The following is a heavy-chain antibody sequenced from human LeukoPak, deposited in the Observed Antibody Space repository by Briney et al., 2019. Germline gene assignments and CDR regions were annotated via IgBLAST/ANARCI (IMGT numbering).Heavy chain of an antibody. D-gene: IGHD6-19*01. Sequence: GSLRLSCAASGFTFSSYWMSWVRQAPGKGLEWVANITQDGSDKFYMDSVKGRFTIYIDYSKNSVYLQMNSLRAEDTAVYYCARDKDREWLVRHRFDPWGQGKLVASSS. J-gene: IGHJ5*02. CDR2: ITQDGSDK. CDR1: GFTFSSYW. CDR3: ARDKDREWLVRHRFDP. V-gene: IGHV3-7*01.